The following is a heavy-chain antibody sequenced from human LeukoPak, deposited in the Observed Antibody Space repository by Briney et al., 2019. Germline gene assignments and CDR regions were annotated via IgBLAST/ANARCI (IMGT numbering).Heavy chain of an antibody. V-gene: IGHV4-31*03. J-gene: IGHJ3*02. Sequence: TSETLSLTCTVSGGSISSGGYYWSWIRQHPGKGLEWIGYIYYSGSTYYNPSLKSRVTISVDTSKNQFSLKLSSVTAADTAVYYCARAVTMIVVVTRRPDAFDIWGQGTMVTVSS. CDR2: IYYSGST. CDR1: GGSISSGGYY. CDR3: ARAVTMIVVVTRRPDAFDI. D-gene: IGHD3-22*01.